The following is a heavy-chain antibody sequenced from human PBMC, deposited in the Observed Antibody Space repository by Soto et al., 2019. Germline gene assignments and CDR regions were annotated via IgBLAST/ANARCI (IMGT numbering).Heavy chain of an antibody. CDR3: ATGGGWLHNSYIRGLYFDY. D-gene: IGHD3-3*02. V-gene: IGHV4-61*08. CDR2: ISYTGST. J-gene: IGHJ4*02. CDR1: GGSISSGGYY. Sequence: PSETLSLTCTVSGGSISSGGYYWSWIRKSPGKSLEWIASISYTGSTTHNPSLKSRVTLSVDTSKNQFSLSLTSVTPADTAAYYCATGGGWLHNSYIRGLYFDYWGQGVLVTVSS.